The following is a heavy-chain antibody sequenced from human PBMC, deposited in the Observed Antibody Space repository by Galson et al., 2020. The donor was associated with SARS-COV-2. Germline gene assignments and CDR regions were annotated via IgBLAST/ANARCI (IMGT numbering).Heavy chain of an antibody. CDR1: GTSINDYSY. D-gene: IGHD1-20*01. CDR3: ATDRNNIRGFDG. Sequence: SETLSLNCTVSGTSINDYSYWGWLRQPPGKGLEWLGSFHYRGSTYYNPSFKSRLTISVDTAKNQLSLKLTSVTAADTAIYYCATDRNNIRGFDGWGQGTLVTVSS. J-gene: IGHJ4*02. V-gene: IGHV4-39*07. CDR2: FHYRGST.